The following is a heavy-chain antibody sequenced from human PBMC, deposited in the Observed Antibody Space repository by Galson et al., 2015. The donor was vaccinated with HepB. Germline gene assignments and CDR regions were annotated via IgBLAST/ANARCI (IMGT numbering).Heavy chain of an antibody. D-gene: IGHD5-12*01. J-gene: IGHJ4*02. CDR1: GFTFSDYY. Sequence: SLRLSCAASGFTFSDYYMSWIRQAPGKGLEWVSYISSSSSYTNYADSVKGRFTISRDNAKNSLYLQMNSLRVEDTGIYFCVRNGYGAVDHKTTDFWGQGTPVTVSS. CDR2: ISSSSSYT. CDR3: VRNGYGAVDHKTTDF. V-gene: IGHV3-11*06.